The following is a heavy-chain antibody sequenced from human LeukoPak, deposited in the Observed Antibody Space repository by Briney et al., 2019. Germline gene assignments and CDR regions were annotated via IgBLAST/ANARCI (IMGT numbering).Heavy chain of an antibody. Sequence: SETLSLTCTVSGGSISSYYWSWIRQPPGKGLEWIGYIYYSGSTNYSPSLKSRVTISVDTSKNQFSLKLSSVTAADTAVYYCARGHYGDYSYWGQGTLVTVSS. CDR3: ARGHYGDYSY. V-gene: IGHV4-59*01. CDR2: IYYSGST. J-gene: IGHJ4*02. CDR1: GGSISSYY. D-gene: IGHD4-17*01.